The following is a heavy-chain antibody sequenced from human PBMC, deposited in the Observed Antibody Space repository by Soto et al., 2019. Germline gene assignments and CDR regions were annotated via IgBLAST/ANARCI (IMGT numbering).Heavy chain of an antibody. D-gene: IGHD3-10*01. CDR3: ARDRELWFGEFVNYNWFDP. CDR2: IWYDGSNK. J-gene: IGHJ5*02. V-gene: IGHV3-33*01. Sequence: QVQLVESGGGVVQPGRSLRLSCAASGFTFSSYGMHWVRQAPGKGLEWVAVIWYDGSNKYYADSVKGRFTISRDNSKNQLYLQMNSLRAEDTAVYYCARDRELWFGEFVNYNWFDPWGQGTLVTVSS. CDR1: GFTFSSYG.